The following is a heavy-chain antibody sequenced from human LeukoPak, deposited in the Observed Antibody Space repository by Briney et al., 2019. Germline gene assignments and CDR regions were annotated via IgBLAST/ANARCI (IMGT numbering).Heavy chain of an antibody. V-gene: IGHV3-33*01. CDR3: ARDRCGGGSCHYYFDY. CDR1: GFTFSSYG. Sequence: PGGSLSLSCAASGFTFSSYGMHWVRQAPGKGLEWVAVIWYDGSNKYYADSVKGRFTISRDNSKNTLYLQMNSLRADDTAVYFCARDRCGGGSCHYYFDYWGQGTLVTVSS. CDR2: IWYDGSNK. D-gene: IGHD2-15*01. J-gene: IGHJ4*02.